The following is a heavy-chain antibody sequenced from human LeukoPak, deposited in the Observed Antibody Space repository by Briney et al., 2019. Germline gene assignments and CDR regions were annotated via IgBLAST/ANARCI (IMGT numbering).Heavy chain of an antibody. V-gene: IGHV3-21*01. CDR2: ISSSSSYI. D-gene: IGHD3-22*01. Sequence: PGRSLRLSCAASGFTFSSYSMNWVRQAPGKGLEWVSSISSSSSYIYYADSVKGRFTISRDNAKNSLYLQMNSLRAEDTAVYYCARSSSAHWDYWGQGTLVTVSS. CDR3: ARSSSAHWDY. J-gene: IGHJ4*02. CDR1: GFTFSSYS.